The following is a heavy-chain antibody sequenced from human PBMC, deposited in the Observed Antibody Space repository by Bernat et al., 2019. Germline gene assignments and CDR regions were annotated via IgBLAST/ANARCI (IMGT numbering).Heavy chain of an antibody. CDR2: INHDESEK. CDR1: GFTFSTYW. J-gene: IGHJ4*02. Sequence: EVQLVESGGGLVQPGGSLRLSCGASGFTFSTYWMGWVRQAPGKGLEWVANINHDESEKTYVHSVKGRFTISRDNAKNSLYLQMNSLRDEDTAVYYCARWGFHGGLDYWGQGTLVTVSS. CDR3: ARWGFHGGLDY. D-gene: IGHD7-27*01. V-gene: IGHV3-7*01.